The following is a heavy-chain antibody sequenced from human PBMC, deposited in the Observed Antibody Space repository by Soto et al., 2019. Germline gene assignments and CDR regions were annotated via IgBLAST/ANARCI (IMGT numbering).Heavy chain of an antibody. CDR2: ISGSGGST. J-gene: IGHJ3*02. CDR3: AKDAQNYYDSSGYYVVGFASDM. CDR1: GFTFSSYA. Sequence: GGSLRLSCAASGFTFSSYAMSWVRQAPGKGLEWVSAISGSGGSTYYADSVKGRFTISRDNSKNTLYLQMNSLRAEDTAVYYCAKDAQNYYDSSGYYVVGFASDMLGEGTIVAFSS. D-gene: IGHD3-22*01. V-gene: IGHV3-23*01.